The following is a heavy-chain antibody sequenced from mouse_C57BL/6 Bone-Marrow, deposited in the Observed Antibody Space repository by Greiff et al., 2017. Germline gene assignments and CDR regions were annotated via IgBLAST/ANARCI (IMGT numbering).Heavy chain of an antibody. J-gene: IGHJ3*01. Sequence: EVMVVESGGDLVKPGGSLKLSCAASGFTFSSYGMSWVRQTPDKRLEWVATISSGGSYTYYPDSVKGRFTISRDNAKNTLYLQMSSLKSEDTAMYYCARVFAYWGQGTLVTVSA. V-gene: IGHV5-6*02. CDR2: ISSGGSYT. CDR1: GFTFSSYG. CDR3: ARVFAY.